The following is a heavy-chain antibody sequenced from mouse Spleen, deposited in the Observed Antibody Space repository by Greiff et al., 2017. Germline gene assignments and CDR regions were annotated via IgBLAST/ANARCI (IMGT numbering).Heavy chain of an antibody. V-gene: IGHV5-17*02. D-gene: IGHD1-2*01. CDR3: ARPTATAMDY. CDR2: ISSGSSTI. Sequence: EVQLVESGGGLVQPGGSRKLSCAASGFTFSSFGMHWVRQAPEKGLEWVAYISSGSSTIYYADTVKGRFTISRDNPKNTLFLQMTSLRSEDTAMYYCARPTATAMDYWGQGTSVTVSS. J-gene: IGHJ4*01. CDR1: GFTFSSFG.